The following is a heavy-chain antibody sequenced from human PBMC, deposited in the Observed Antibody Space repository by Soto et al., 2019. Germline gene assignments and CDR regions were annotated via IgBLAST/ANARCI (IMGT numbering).Heavy chain of an antibody. V-gene: IGHV3-30*04. CDR1: GFIFKNYA. CDR2: ITRDGYNK. CDR3: TKSSGGSSSVGMDY. Sequence: RRLSCAVSGFIFKNYALNWVRQAPGKGLEWVASITRDGYNKYYADSVKGRFTISRDNSKNTLSLQMTALRVEDSSIYYCTKSSGGSSSVGMDYWGPGTLVTVSS. J-gene: IGHJ4*02. D-gene: IGHD6-6*01.